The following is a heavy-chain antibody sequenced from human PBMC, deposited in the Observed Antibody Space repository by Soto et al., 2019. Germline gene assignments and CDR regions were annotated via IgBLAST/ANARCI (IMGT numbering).Heavy chain of an antibody. CDR3: ARQRTIFGVVINYYYGMDV. CDR1: GYSFTSYG. Sequence: GESLKISCKGSGYSFTSYGISWVRQMPGKGLEWMGRIDPSDSYTNYSPSFQGHVTISADKSISTAYLQWSSLKASDTAMYYCARQRTIFGVVINYYYGMDVWGQGTTVTVSS. J-gene: IGHJ6*02. D-gene: IGHD3-3*01. V-gene: IGHV5-10-1*01. CDR2: IDPSDSYT.